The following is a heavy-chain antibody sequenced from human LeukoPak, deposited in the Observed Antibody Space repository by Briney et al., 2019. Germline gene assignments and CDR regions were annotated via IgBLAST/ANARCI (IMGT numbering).Heavy chain of an antibody. Sequence: PSETLSLTCTVSGASISSGSYYWSWIRQPAGKGLEWIGYIYNSGSTNYNPSLKSRVTISLDTSKNQFSLKLSSVTAADTAVYYCARGVVAAAGRTFDFWGQGTLVTVSS. CDR2: IYNSGST. CDR3: ARGVVAAAGRTFDF. V-gene: IGHV4-61*10. D-gene: IGHD6-13*01. CDR1: GASISSGSYY. J-gene: IGHJ4*02.